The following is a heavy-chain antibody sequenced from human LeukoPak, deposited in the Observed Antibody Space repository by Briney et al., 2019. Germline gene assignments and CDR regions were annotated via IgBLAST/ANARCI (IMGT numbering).Heavy chain of an antibody. D-gene: IGHD5-12*01. CDR1: GFAFSNAW. CDR3: TTGGYGGQFDY. V-gene: IGHV3-15*01. Sequence: GGSLRLSCAASGFAFSNAWMSWVRQAPGKRLEWVRRIKSKTDGGTTDYAAPVKGRFTISRDDSKNTLYLQMNSLKTEDTAVYYCTTGGYGGQFDYWGQGTLVTVSS. CDR2: IKSKTDGGTT. J-gene: IGHJ4*02.